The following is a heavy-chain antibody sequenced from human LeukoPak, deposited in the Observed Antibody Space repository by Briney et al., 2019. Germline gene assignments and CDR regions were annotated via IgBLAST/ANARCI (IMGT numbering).Heavy chain of an antibody. CDR3: AKDPVVSNYYYYYYMDV. D-gene: IGHD4-23*01. CDR2: IYSDNT. Sequence: PGGSLRLSCTVSGFTVSTNSMSWVRQAPGKGLEWVSFIYSDNTHYSDSVKGRFTISRDNSKNTLYLQMNSLRAEDTAVYYCAKDPVVSNYYYYYYMDVWGKGTTVTISS. CDR1: GFTVSTNS. V-gene: IGHV3-66*03. J-gene: IGHJ6*03.